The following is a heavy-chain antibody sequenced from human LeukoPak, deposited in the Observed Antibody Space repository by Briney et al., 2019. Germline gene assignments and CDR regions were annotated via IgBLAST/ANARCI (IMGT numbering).Heavy chain of an antibody. CDR1: GFTFSNYN. V-gene: IGHV3-48*01. CDR3: ARFRTWGDKAFDY. D-gene: IGHD2-21*02. CDR2: ITSSRSTI. J-gene: IGHJ4*02. Sequence: AGGSLRLSCAASGFTFSNYNMNWVRQAPGKGLEWVSYITSSRSTIYYADSVKGRFTISRDNVKNSLYLQMNSLRAEDTAVYYCARFRTWGDKAFDYWGQGTLVTVSS.